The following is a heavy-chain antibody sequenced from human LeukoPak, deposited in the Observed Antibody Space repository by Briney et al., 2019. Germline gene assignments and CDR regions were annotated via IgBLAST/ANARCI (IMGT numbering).Heavy chain of an antibody. V-gene: IGHV3-23*01. Sequence: GGSLRLSCAASGFTFSSYAMSWVRQAPGKGLEWVSAISGSGGSTYYADSVKGRFTISRDNSKNTLYLQMNSLRAEDTAVYYCARDSYYYDSSGYSHDAFDIWGQGTMVTVSS. CDR1: GFTFSSYA. D-gene: IGHD3-22*01. J-gene: IGHJ3*02. CDR3: ARDSYYYDSSGYSHDAFDI. CDR2: ISGSGGST.